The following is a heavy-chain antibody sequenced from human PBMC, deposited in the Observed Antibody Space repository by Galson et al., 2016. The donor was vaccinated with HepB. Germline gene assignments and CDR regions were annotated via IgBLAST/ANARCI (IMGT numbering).Heavy chain of an antibody. J-gene: IGHJ6*02. D-gene: IGHD3-10*01. Sequence: SLRLSCAGSGFFFGDYAMSWVRQAPGKGLEWVGFIRGLAYGGTTEYAASVKGRFTISRDDSKSIAYLQMSSLKTEDTAVYYCTRAGQLVWYGMDVWGQGTTVTVSS. CDR2: IRGLAYGGTT. CDR1: GFFFGDYA. CDR3: TRAGQLVWYGMDV. V-gene: IGHV3-49*04.